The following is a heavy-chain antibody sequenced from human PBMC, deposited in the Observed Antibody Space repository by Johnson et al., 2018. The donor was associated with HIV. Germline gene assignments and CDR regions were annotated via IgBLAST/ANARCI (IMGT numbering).Heavy chain of an antibody. J-gene: IGHJ3*02. CDR2: ISSSGSTI. V-gene: IGHV3-11*04. CDR3: ARVTNSDAFDI. CDR1: GFTFSDYY. D-gene: IGHD2-8*01. Sequence: QVQLVESGGGAVQPGRSLRLSCAASGFTFSDYYMSWIRQAPGKGLEWVSYISSSGSTIYYADSVKGRFTISRDNAKNSLYLQMNSLRAGDTAVYYCARVTNSDAFDIWGQGTVVTVSS.